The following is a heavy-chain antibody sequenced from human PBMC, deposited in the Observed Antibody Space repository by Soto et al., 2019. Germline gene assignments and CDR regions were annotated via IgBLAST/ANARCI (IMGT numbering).Heavy chain of an antibody. CDR2: IIPAIGTA. CDR3: ARGGFRFGPHAYMSY. J-gene: IGHJ4*01. CDR1: GGIFGDYA. D-gene: IGHD3-16*01. V-gene: IGHV1-69*01. Sequence: QVQLVQSGAEVKKPGSSVKVSCQSSGGIFGDYAINLVRQSPGQGLEWLGAIIPAIGTANYAHKFQGSVSITADESSNIAYVEMSNLRSDDSSIYYCARGGFRFGPHAYMSYWGQGTLVTVSS.